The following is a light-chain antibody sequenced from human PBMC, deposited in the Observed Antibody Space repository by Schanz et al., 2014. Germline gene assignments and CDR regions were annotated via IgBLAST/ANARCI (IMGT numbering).Light chain of an antibody. CDR1: SSDIGRNY. V-gene: IGLV1-47*01. J-gene: IGLJ3*02. Sequence: QSVLTQPASVSGTPGQTVTISCSGSSSDIGRNYVFWFQQLPGRAPKRLIYRDNQRSSGISDRLSASKSGTSASLAISGLRSEDEAEYYCAAWDDTLNNWLFGRGTKRTV. CDR3: AAWDDTLNNWL. CDR2: RDN.